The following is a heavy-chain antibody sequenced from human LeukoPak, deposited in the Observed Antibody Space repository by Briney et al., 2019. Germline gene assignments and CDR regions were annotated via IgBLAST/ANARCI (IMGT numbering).Heavy chain of an antibody. V-gene: IGHV3-21*01. D-gene: IGHD3-10*01. CDR1: GFTFSS. J-gene: IGHJ4*02. CDR2: ISSSSSYI. Sequence: GGSLRLSCAGSGFTFSSLNWVRQAPGKGLEWVSSISSSSSYIYYADSVKGRFTTSRYNAKNSLYLQMNSLRADDTAVYYCARAYLTFLYGSGSYYYFDYWGQGTLVTVSS. CDR3: ARAYLTFLYGSGSYYYFDY.